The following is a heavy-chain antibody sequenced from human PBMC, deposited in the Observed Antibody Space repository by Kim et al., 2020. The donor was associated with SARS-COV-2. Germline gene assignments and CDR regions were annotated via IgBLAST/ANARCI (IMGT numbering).Heavy chain of an antibody. J-gene: IGHJ1*01. CDR2: ISWDGGST. V-gene: IGHV3-43*01. CDR1: GFTFDDYT. CDR3: AKVRESYRYRGYFQH. Sequence: GVSLRLSCAASGFTFDDYTMHWVRQAPGKGLEWVSLISWDGGSTYYADSVKGRFTISRDNSKNSLYLQMNSLRTEDTALYYCAKVRESYRYRGYFQHWGQGTLVTVSS. D-gene: IGHD1-26*01.